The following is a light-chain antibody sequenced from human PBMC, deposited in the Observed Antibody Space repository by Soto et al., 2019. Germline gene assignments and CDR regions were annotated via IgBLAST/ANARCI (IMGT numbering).Light chain of an antibody. CDR1: SSNIGAGFD. J-gene: IGLJ2*01. CDR2: DND. V-gene: IGLV1-40*01. CDR3: QSYDNSLSGVV. Sequence: QSVLTQPPSVSGAPGQRIIISCTGSSSNIGAGFDVHWYQHLPGTAPKLPVYDNDNRPSGLPARFSDSRSGTSASLAITSLQADDEADYYCQSYDNSLSGVVFGGGTKLTVL.